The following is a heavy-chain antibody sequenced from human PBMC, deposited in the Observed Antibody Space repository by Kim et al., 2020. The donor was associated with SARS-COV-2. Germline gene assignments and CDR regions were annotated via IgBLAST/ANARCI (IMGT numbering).Heavy chain of an antibody. CDR3: ARDSSLLWFGEKGDWFDP. D-gene: IGHD3-10*01. CDR1: GYTFTSYY. J-gene: IGHJ5*02. CDR2: INPSGGST. V-gene: IGHV1-46*01. Sequence: ASVKVSCKASGYTFTSYYMHWVRQAPGQGLEWMGIINPSGGSTSYAQKFQGRVTMTRDTSTSTVYMELSSLRSEDTAVYYCARDSSLLWFGEKGDWFDPWGQGTLVTVSS.